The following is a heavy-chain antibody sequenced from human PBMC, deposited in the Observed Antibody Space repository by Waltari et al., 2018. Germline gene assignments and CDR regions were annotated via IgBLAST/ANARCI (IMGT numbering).Heavy chain of an antibody. Sequence: QVQLVESGGGVVQPGRSLRLSCAASGFPFSSYALPWVRQAPGKGLEWVAVISYDGSNKYYADSVKGRFTISRDNSKNTLYLQMNSLRAEDTAVYYCARDLSGSSWYDYWGQGTLVTVSS. J-gene: IGHJ4*02. V-gene: IGHV3-30-3*01. CDR3: ARDLSGSSWYDY. D-gene: IGHD6-13*01. CDR2: ISYDGSNK. CDR1: GFPFSSYA.